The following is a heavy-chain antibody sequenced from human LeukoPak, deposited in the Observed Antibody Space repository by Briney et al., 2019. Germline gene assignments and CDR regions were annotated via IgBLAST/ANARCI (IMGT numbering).Heavy chain of an antibody. D-gene: IGHD3-3*01. CDR2: INAGNGNT. CDR1: GYTFTSYG. Sequence: PGASVKVSCKASGYTFTSYGISWVRQAPGQGLEWMGWINAGNGNTKYSQKFQGRVTITRDTSASTAYMELSSLRSEDTAVYYCARDRGGLTPFDYWGQGTLVTVSS. J-gene: IGHJ4*02. CDR3: ARDRGGLTPFDY. V-gene: IGHV1-3*01.